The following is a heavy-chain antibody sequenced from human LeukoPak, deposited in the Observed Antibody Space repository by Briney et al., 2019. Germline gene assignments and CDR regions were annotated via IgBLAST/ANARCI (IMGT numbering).Heavy chain of an antibody. CDR2: IIPIFGTA. J-gene: IGHJ4*02. V-gene: IGHV1-69*06. D-gene: IGHD3-9*01. CDR3: ARGRYFDWLLQNYYFDY. Sequence: ASVEVSCKASGGTFSSYAISWVRQAPGQGLEWMGGIIPIFGTANYAQKFQGRVTITADKSTSTAYMELSSLRSEDTAVYYCARGRYFDWLLQNYYFDYWGQGTLVTVSS. CDR1: GGTFSSYA.